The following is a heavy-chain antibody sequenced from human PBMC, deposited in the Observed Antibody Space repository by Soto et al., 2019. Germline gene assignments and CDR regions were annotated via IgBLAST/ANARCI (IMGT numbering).Heavy chain of an antibody. J-gene: IGHJ3*02. Sequence: EVQLVESGGGLVKPGGSLRLSCAASGFTFSSYSMNWVRQAPGKGLEWVSSISSSSSYIYYADSVKGRFTISRDNAKNSLYLQMNSLRAEDTAVYYCAREGVWTLLGAFDIWGQGTKVTVSS. CDR3: AREGVWTLLGAFDI. CDR1: GFTFSSYS. D-gene: IGHD3-16*01. V-gene: IGHV3-21*01. CDR2: ISSSSSYI.